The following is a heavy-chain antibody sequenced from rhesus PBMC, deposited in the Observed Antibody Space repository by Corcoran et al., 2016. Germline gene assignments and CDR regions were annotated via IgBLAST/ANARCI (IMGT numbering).Heavy chain of an antibody. Sequence: QVQLQESGPGVVKSSETLSLTCAVSGGSISDSYRWSWIRQPPGKGLEWIGYIYGSSTNTNYNPSLKRRVTISKDTSKNQFSLKLSSVTAADTAVYYCARGVGAAAGIDYWGQGVLVTVSS. D-gene: IGHD6-25*01. CDR2: IYGSSTNT. CDR1: GGSISDSYR. CDR3: ARGVGAAAGIDY. V-gene: IGHV4S10*01. J-gene: IGHJ4*01.